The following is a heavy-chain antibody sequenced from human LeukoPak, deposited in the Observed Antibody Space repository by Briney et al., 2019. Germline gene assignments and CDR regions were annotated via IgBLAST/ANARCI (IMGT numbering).Heavy chain of an antibody. Sequence: GGSLRLSCAASGFTFSSYSMNWVRQAPGKGLEWVSSISSSSSYIYYADSVKGRFTISRDNAKNSLYLQMNSLRAEDTAVYYCASWITMVRGVIRGMDVWGQGTAVTVSS. V-gene: IGHV3-21*01. CDR2: ISSSSSYI. D-gene: IGHD3-10*01. CDR1: GFTFSSYS. CDR3: ASWITMVRGVIRGMDV. J-gene: IGHJ6*02.